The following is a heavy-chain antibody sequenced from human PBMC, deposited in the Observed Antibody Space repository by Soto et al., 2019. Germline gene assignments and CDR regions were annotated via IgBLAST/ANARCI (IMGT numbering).Heavy chain of an antibody. V-gene: IGHV3-7*03. J-gene: IGHJ6*02. Sequence: GGSLRLSCAASGFTFSSYWMSWVRQAPGKGLEWVANIKQDGSEKYYVDSVKGRFTISRDNAKNSLYLQMNSLRAEDTAVYYCARVHGSGKHGAGGMDVWGQGTTVTVSS. D-gene: IGHD3-10*01. CDR2: IKQDGSEK. CDR1: GFTFSSYW. CDR3: ARVHGSGKHGAGGMDV.